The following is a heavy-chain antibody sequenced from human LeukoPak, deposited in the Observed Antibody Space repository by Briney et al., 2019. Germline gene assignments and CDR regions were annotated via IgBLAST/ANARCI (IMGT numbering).Heavy chain of an antibody. J-gene: IGHJ4*02. CDR1: GYTFTGYY. D-gene: IGHD3-3*01. V-gene: IGHV1-2*02. Sequence: GASVKVSCKASGYTFTGYYMHWVRQAPGQGLEWMGWINPNSGGTNYAQKFQGRVTMTRDTSISTAYMELSRLRSDDTAVYYCARGGRYYDFWSGYRGLDYWGQGTLVTVSS. CDR2: INPNSGGT. CDR3: ARGGRYYDFWSGYRGLDY.